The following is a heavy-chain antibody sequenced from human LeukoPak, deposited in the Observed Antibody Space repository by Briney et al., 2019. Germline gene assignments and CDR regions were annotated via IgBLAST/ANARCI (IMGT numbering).Heavy chain of an antibody. D-gene: IGHD6-19*01. CDR2: IYYGGST. CDR1: GGSVSSGTYY. CDR3: ARVLIAVAGFDY. J-gene: IGHJ4*02. V-gene: IGHV4-61*01. Sequence: PSETLSLTCTVPGGSVSSGTYYWSWIRQPPGKGLEWIGYIYYGGSTNYNPSLKSRVTISVDTSEDQFSLKLSSVTAADTAVYYCARVLIAVAGFDYWGQGTLVTVSS.